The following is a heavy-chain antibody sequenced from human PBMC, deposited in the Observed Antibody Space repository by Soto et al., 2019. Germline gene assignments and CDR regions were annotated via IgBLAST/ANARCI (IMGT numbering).Heavy chain of an antibody. Sequence: SETLSLTCTVSGGSISSGGYYWSWIRQHPGKGLEWIGYIFYSGSTYYNPSLKSRVTISVDTSKNQFSLKLSSVTAADTAVYYCARDQYYYDSSGYYWPAPLDYWGQGTLVTVSS. CDR1: GGSISSGGYY. CDR3: ARDQYYYDSSGYYWPAPLDY. CDR2: IFYSGST. D-gene: IGHD3-22*01. J-gene: IGHJ4*02. V-gene: IGHV4-31*03.